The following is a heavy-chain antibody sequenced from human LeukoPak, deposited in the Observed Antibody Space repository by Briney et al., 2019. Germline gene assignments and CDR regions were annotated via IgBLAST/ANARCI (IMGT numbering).Heavy chain of an antibody. J-gene: IGHJ6*02. CDR3: AKDWKWFGELMYGMDV. Sequence: GGSLRLSCAASGFTFSSYGMHWVRQAPGKGLEWVAVISYDGSNKYYADSVKGRFTISRDNSKNTLYLQMNSLRAEDTAVYYCAKDWKWFGELMYGMDVWGQGTTVAVSS. V-gene: IGHV3-30*18. CDR2: ISYDGSNK. CDR1: GFTFSSYG. D-gene: IGHD3-10*01.